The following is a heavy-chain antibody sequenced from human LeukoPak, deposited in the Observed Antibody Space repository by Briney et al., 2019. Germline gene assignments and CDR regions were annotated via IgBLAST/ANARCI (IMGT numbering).Heavy chain of an antibody. J-gene: IGHJ4*02. Sequence: PGGSLRLSCAASGFTFSDYYMSWIRQAPGKGLEWVSSISSSSSYIYYADSVKGRFTISRDNAKNSLYLQMNSLRAEDTAVYYCARDRGSEYFDYWGQGTLVTVSS. D-gene: IGHD6-19*01. CDR2: ISSSSSYI. CDR1: GFTFSDYY. V-gene: IGHV3-11*06. CDR3: ARDRGSEYFDY.